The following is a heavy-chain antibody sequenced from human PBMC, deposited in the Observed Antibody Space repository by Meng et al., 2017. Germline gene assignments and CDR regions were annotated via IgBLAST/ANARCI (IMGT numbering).Heavy chain of an antibody. V-gene: IGHV4-61*01. CDR1: GGSVSSGSYY. CDR2: IYYSGST. CDR3: ARAPGYYGSGAFDY. D-gene: IGHD3-10*01. J-gene: IGHJ4*02. Sequence: QVQLHEAGPGLVRPSETLSLPCTVSGGSVSSGSYYWSWIRQPPGKGLEWIGYIYYSGSTNYNPSLKSRVTISVDTSKNQFSLKLSSVTAADTAVYYCARAPGYYGSGAFDYWGQGTLVTVSS.